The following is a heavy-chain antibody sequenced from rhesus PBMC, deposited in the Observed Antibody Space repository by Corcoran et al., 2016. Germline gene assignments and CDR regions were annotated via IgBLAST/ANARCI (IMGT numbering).Heavy chain of an antibody. Sequence: QVQLQESGPGLVKPSETLSLTCAVSGGSISDDYYWSWIRQPPGKVLEWIGYIYGSGGGTNYNPSLKNRVTISIATSKNQFSLKLSSVTAADTAVYYCARDLGGFDYWGQGVLVTVSS. V-gene: IGHV4-106*01. D-gene: IGHD3-34*01. CDR1: GGSISDDYY. J-gene: IGHJ4*01. CDR3: ARDLGGFDY. CDR2: IYGSGGGT.